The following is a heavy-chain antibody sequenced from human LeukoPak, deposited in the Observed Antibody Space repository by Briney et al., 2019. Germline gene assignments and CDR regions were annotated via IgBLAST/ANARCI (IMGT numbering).Heavy chain of an antibody. J-gene: IGHJ4*02. CDR2: INPNSGGT. D-gene: IGHD2-2*01. CDR1: GYTFTGYY. CDR3: ARDTSSCYECDY. V-gene: IGHV1-2*06. Sequence: ASVKVSCKASGYTFTGYYMHWVRQAPGQGLEWMGRINPNSGGTNYAQKFQGRVTMTRDTSISTAYMELSRLRSDDTAVYYCARDTSSCYECDYWGQGTLVTVSS.